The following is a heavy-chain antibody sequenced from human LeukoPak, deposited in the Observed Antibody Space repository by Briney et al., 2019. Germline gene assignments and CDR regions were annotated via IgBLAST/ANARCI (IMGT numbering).Heavy chain of an antibody. D-gene: IGHD4-17*01. CDR2: IYYSGST. J-gene: IGHJ5*02. V-gene: IGHV4-39*07. Sequence: SETLSLTCTVSGGSISSSSYYWGWIRQPPGKGLEWIGSIYYSGSTYYNPSLKSRVTISVDTSKNQFSLKLSSVTAADTAVYYCARNGDYGAFNWFDPWGQGTLVTVSS. CDR1: GGSISSSSYY. CDR3: ARNGDYGAFNWFDP.